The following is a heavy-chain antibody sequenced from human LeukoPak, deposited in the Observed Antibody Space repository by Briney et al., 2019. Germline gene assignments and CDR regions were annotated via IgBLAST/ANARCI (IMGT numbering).Heavy chain of an antibody. CDR1: GGSITINS. D-gene: IGHD3-10*01. Sequence: SETLSLTCAVSGGSITINSWSWIRYPAGKGLEWIGHIYPSGSTNSNPSLNSRVSMSIDTSKNQFSLRLSSVTAADTAVYYCARRYGSGTYNFDHWGQGTLVTVSS. J-gene: IGHJ4*02. CDR3: ARRYGSGTYNFDH. V-gene: IGHV4-4*07. CDR2: IYPSGST.